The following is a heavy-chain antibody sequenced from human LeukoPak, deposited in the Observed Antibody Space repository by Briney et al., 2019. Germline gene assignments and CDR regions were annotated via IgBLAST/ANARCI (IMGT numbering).Heavy chain of an antibody. V-gene: IGHV4-34*01. Sequence: SETLSLTCAVYGGSFSGYYWSWIRQPPGKGLEWIGEINHSGSTNYNPSLKSRVTISVDTSKNQFSLKLSSVTAADTAVYYCARVRPPGIAAAGTIDYWGQGTLVTVSS. J-gene: IGHJ4*02. D-gene: IGHD6-13*01. CDR2: INHSGST. CDR1: GGSFSGYY. CDR3: ARVRPPGIAAAGTIDY.